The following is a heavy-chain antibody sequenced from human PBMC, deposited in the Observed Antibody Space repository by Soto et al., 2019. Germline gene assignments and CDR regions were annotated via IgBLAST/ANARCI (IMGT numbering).Heavy chain of an antibody. Sequence: QITLKESGPTLVKPTQTLTLTCTFSGFSLSTRGVGVGWIRQPPGKALEWLALIYWDDDKRYSPSLKSRLTITKYTSKNQVVLTMTNMDPVDTATYYGAHSRVTTPFDYWGQGTLVTVSS. CDR3: AHSRVTTPFDY. V-gene: IGHV2-5*02. D-gene: IGHD4-17*01. CDR1: GFSLSTRGVG. CDR2: IYWDDDK. J-gene: IGHJ4*02.